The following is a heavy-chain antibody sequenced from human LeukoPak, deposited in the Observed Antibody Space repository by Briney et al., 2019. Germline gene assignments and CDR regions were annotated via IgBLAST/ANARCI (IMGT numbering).Heavy chain of an antibody. J-gene: IGHJ6*02. Sequence: ASVKVSCKASGYTFTSYGISWVRQAPGQGLEWMGWISAYNGNTNYAQKLQGRVTMTTDTSTSTAYMELRSRRSDDTAVYYCARESDRYYYYYGMDVWGQGTTVTVSS. V-gene: IGHV1-18*01. D-gene: IGHD2-15*01. CDR3: ARESDRYYYYYGMDV. CDR1: GYTFTSYG. CDR2: ISAYNGNT.